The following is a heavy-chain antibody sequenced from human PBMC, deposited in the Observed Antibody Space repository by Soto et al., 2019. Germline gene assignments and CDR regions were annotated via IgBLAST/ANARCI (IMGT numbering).Heavy chain of an antibody. CDR1: GGSFSDLY. Sequence: SETLSLTCAVYGGSFSDLYWSWIRQPPGKGLEWIGEINHSGSTNYNPSLKSRVTISVDTSKNQFSLKLSSVTAADTAVYYCARPVSDFWSGPLFNYWGQGTLVTVSS. CDR3: ARPVSDFWSGPLFNY. D-gene: IGHD3-3*01. J-gene: IGHJ4*02. V-gene: IGHV4-34*01. CDR2: INHSGST.